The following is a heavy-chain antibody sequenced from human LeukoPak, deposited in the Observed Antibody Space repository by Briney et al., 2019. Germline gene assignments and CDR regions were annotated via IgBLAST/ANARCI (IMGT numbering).Heavy chain of an antibody. CDR3: ARESGNWNPLNYYYYGMDV. CDR1: GYTFTSYG. D-gene: IGHD1-20*01. J-gene: IGHJ6*02. CDR2: ISAYNGNT. V-gene: IGHV1-18*01. Sequence: ASVKVSCKASGYTFTSYGISWVRQAPGQGLEWMGWISAYNGNTNYAQKLQGRVTMTTDTSTSTAYMELRSLRSDDTAVCYCARESGNWNPLNYYYYGMDVWGQGTTVTVSS.